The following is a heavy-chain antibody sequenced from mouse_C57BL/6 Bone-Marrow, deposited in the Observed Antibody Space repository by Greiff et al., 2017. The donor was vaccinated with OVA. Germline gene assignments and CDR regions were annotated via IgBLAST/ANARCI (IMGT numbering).Heavy chain of an antibody. CDR3: ALITPVATGYFDV. CDR2: IDPSDSET. CDR1: GYTFTSYW. V-gene: IGHV1-52*01. D-gene: IGHD1-1*01. J-gene: IGHJ1*01. Sequence: VQLQQPGAELVRPGSSVKLSCKASGYTFTSYWMHWVKQRPIQGLEWIGNIDPSDSETHYNQKFKDKATLTVDKSSSTAYMQLRSLTSADSAVYYCALITPVATGYFDVGGAGTTVTVSS.